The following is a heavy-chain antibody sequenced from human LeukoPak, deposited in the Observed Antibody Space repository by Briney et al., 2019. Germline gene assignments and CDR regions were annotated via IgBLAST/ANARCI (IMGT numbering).Heavy chain of an antibody. J-gene: IGHJ3*02. Sequence: ASVKVSCKASGYTFTSYYMHWVRQAPGQGLEWMGIINPSGGSTSYAQKFQGRVTMTRDTSISTAYMELSRLRSDDTAVYYCAGSPTLVDAFDIWGRGTMVTVSS. D-gene: IGHD1-26*01. CDR2: INPSGGST. CDR3: AGSPTLVDAFDI. CDR1: GYTFTSYY. V-gene: IGHV1-46*01.